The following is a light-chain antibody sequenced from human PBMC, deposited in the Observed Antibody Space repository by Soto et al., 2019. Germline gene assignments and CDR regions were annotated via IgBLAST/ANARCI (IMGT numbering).Light chain of an antibody. V-gene: IGLV2-14*01. CDR2: DVS. CDR3: SSYRSSSTLYV. CDR1: SSDVGGYNY. Sequence: QSALTQPASVSGSPGQSITISCTGTSSDVGGYNYVSWYQQHPGKAPKLMIYDVSNRPSGVSTRFSGSKSGNTASLTISGLQAEDEADYYCSSYRSSSTLYVFGTGTKLTVL. J-gene: IGLJ1*01.